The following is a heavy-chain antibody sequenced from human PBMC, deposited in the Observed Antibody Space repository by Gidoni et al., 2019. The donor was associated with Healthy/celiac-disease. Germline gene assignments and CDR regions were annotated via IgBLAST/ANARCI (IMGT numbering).Heavy chain of an antibody. CDR1: GFTFSRDW. CDR2: IKQDGSEK. CDR3: ARDLLYCSGGSCYSRDAFDI. V-gene: IGHV3-7*03. D-gene: IGHD2-15*01. J-gene: IGHJ3*02. Sequence: EVQLVESGGGLVQPGGSLRLSCADSGFTFSRDWMRWVRQAPGKGLEWVAKIKQDGSEKYYVDSVKCRFTLSRDNAKNSLYLQMNSLRAEDTAVYYCARDLLYCSGGSCYSRDAFDIWGQGTMVTVSS.